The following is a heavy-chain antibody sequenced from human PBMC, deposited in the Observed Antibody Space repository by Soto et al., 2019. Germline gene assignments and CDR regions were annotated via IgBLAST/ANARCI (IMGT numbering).Heavy chain of an antibody. CDR2: SYYSGST. CDR3: ARGRLWYEY. CDR1: GGSISSYY. V-gene: IGHV4-59*01. D-gene: IGHD5-18*01. Sequence: QVQLQESGPGLVKPSETLSLTCTVSGGSISSYYWNWIRQPPGKGLEWIGYSYYSGSTNYNPSLKSRVTISVDTSKNQFSLQLSSVTAADTAVYYCARGRLWYEYWGQGTLVTVSS. J-gene: IGHJ4*02.